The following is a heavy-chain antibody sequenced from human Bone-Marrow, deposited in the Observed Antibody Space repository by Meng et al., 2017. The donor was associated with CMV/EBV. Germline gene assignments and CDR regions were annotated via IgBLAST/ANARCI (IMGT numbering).Heavy chain of an antibody. V-gene: IGHV4-59*01. CDR3: ARAGRGRITIFDY. J-gene: IGHJ4*02. D-gene: IGHD3-3*01. Sequence: GSLRLSCTVSGGSISSYYWSWIRQPPGKGLEWIGYIYYSGGTNYNPSLKSRVTISVDTSKNQFSLKLSSVTAADTAVYYCARAGRGRITIFDYWGQGTLVTVSS. CDR2: IYYSGGT. CDR1: GGSISSYY.